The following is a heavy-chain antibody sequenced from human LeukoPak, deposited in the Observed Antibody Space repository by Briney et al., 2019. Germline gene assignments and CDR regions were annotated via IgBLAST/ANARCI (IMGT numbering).Heavy chain of an antibody. CDR1: GRSIIGYF. J-gene: IGHJ5*02. CDR2: INHSGST. D-gene: IGHD4-23*01. V-gene: IGHV4-34*01. Sequence: PSETLSLTCGVSGRSIIGYFCAWLRQPPGKGLEWIGEINHSGSTNYSPSLKSRATISVDTSKKQFSLNLNSVTAADTAVYYCARGPVGGNPIRSWGQGTLVTVSS. CDR3: ARGPVGGNPIRS.